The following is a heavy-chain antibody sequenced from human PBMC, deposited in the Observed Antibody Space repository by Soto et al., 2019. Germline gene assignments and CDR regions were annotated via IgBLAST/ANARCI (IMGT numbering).Heavy chain of an antibody. CDR3: AKECGGTCLDAFDV. Sequence: QVQLKESGSGLVKPAQTLSLTCAVSGGSITSGGFSWSWIRQPPGKGLEWIGYIHHTGNTDYHPSLGSPVTISLDRSRNLFSLNLTSVTAADTATYYCAKECGGTCLDAFDVWGPWTTVIVSS. CDR2: IHHTGNT. CDR1: GGSITSGGFS. V-gene: IGHV4-30-2*01. J-gene: IGHJ3*01. D-gene: IGHD2-15*01.